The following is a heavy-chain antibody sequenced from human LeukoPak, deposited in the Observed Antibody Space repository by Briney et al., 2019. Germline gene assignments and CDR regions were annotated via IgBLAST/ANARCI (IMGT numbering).Heavy chain of an antibody. CDR2: ISYDGSNK. D-gene: IGHD2-2*02. Sequence: PGRSLRLSCAASGFTFSSYGMHWVRQAPGKGLEWVAVISYDGSNKYYADSVKGRFTISRDNSKNTLYLQMNSLRAEDTAVYYCARAEYCSSTSCYNGSYYYGMDVWGQGTTVTVSS. CDR1: GFTFSSYG. J-gene: IGHJ6*02. V-gene: IGHV3-30*03. CDR3: ARAEYCSSTSCYNGSYYYGMDV.